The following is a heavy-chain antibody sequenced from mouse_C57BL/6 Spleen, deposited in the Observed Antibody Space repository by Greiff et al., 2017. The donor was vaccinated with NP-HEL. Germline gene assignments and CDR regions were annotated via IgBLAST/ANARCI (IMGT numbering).Heavy chain of an antibody. D-gene: IGHD3-2*02. CDR3: AKERDSSGYPWFAY. CDR2: IWRGGST. V-gene: IGHV2-5*01. J-gene: IGHJ3*01. CDR1: GFSLTSYG. Sequence: QVQLQQSGPGLVQPSQSLSITCTVSGFSLTSYGVHWVRQSPGKGLAWLGVIWRGGSTDYNAAFMSRLSITQDNSKRQVFFKMNSLQADDTAIYHCAKERDSSGYPWFAYWGQGTLGTGSA.